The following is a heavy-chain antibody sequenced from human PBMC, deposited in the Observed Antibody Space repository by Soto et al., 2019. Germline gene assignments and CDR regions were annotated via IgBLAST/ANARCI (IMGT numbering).Heavy chain of an antibody. D-gene: IGHD6-19*01. CDR1: GFSLSTARMG. Sequence: QVTLKESVPVLGKPTETLTLTCTVSGFSLSTARMGVSWIRQPPGKALEWLAHIFSNDEKSYSTSLKSRLTISKDSSKSQVVLTRTNMDPVDTATYYCARIPAKSSGWTEGYYFDYWGQGTLVTVSS. V-gene: IGHV2-26*01. CDR3: ARIPAKSSGWTEGYYFDY. CDR2: IFSNDEK. J-gene: IGHJ4*02.